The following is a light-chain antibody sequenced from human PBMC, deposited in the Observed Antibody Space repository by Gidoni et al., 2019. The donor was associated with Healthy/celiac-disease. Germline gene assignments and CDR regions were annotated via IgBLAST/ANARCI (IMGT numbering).Light chain of an antibody. CDR2: DAS. V-gene: IGKV3-11*01. CDR3: QQRSNWPYT. Sequence: EIVLTQSPATLSLSPGERATLSCRASQSVSSYLAWYQQKPGQAPRRLIYDASNRATGIPARFSGSGSGTDFTLTISSLEREDFAVYYCQQRSNWPYTFGQGTKLEIK. J-gene: IGKJ2*01. CDR1: QSVSSY.